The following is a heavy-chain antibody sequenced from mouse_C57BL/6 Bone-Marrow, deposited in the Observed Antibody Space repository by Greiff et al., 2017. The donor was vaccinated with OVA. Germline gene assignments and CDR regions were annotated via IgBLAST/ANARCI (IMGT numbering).Heavy chain of an antibody. D-gene: IGHD2-10*01. V-gene: IGHV3-6*01. J-gene: IGHJ4*01. CDR2: ISYDGSN. Sequence: EVKLMESGPGLVKPSQSLSLTCSVTGYSITSGYYWNWIRQFPGNKLEWMGYISYDGSNNYNPSLKNRISITRATSKNQFFLKLNSVTTEDTATYYCARSYHYYAMDYWGQGTSVTVSS. CDR1: GYSITSGYY. CDR3: ARSYHYYAMDY.